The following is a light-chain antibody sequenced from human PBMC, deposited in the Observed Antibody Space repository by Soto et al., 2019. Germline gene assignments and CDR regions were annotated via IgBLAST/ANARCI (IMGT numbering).Light chain of an antibody. V-gene: IGKV3-20*01. CDR1: QSVSGSY. J-gene: IGKJ2*01. CDR2: GAS. Sequence: EMVLTQSPGTLSLSPGERATLSCRASQSVSGSYLAWYQQKPGQAPRLLIYGASSRAAGIPDRFSGSGSGADFTLSIRRLEPEDCAVYYFQQYGSSPPYTFGQGTKLEIK. CDR3: QQYGSSPPYT.